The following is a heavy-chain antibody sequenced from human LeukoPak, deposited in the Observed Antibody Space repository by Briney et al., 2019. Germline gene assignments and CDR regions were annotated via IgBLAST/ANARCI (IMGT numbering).Heavy chain of an antibody. CDR3: ARDRRYYGSGSTDAFDI. J-gene: IGHJ3*02. CDR1: GFTFSSYE. CDR2: ISSSGSTI. D-gene: IGHD3-10*01. V-gene: IGHV3-48*03. Sequence: GGSLRLSCAASGFTFSSYEMNWVRQAPGKGLEWVSYISSSGSTIYYADSVKGRFTISRDNAKNSLYLQMNSLRAEDTAVYYCARDRRYYGSGSTDAFDIWGQGTMVTVSS.